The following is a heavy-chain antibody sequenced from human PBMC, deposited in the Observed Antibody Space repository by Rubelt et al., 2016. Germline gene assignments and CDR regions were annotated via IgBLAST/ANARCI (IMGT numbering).Heavy chain of an antibody. V-gene: IGHV3-30*04. CDR2: ISYDGSKI. CDR3: ARNGYSYGYGMDV. J-gene: IGHJ6*02. Sequence: AMHWVRQAPGEGLEWVAVISYDGSKIYYADSVKGRFTISRDNLKNTLYLQMDSLRGEDAAVYYCARNGYSYGYGMDVWGQGTTVTVSS. CDR1: A. D-gene: IGHD5-18*01.